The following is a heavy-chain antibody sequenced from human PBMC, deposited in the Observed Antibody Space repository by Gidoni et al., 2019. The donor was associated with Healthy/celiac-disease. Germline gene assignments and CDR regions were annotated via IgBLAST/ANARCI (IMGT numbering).Heavy chain of an antibody. Sequence: QLQLQESGSGLVKPSQTLSLTCAVSGGSISSGGYSWTWIRQPPGQGLEWIGYIYTSGSTYYNPSLKSRVTISVDRSKNQFALKLSSVTAADTAVYYCARGIDIGGWFGGFDYWGQGTLVTVSS. D-gene: IGHD3-10*01. CDR3: ARGIDIGGWFGGFDY. CDR1: GGSISSGGYS. V-gene: IGHV4-30-2*01. CDR2: IYTSGST. J-gene: IGHJ4*02.